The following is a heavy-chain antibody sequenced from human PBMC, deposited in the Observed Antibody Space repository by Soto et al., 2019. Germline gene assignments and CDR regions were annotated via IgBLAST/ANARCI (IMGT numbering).Heavy chain of an antibody. CDR3: ARLVVVAPVANV. CDR2: IYYSGST. CDR1: GGSISSGGYY. J-gene: IGHJ4*02. Sequence: PSETLSLTCTVSGGSISSGGYYWSWIRQHPGKGLEWIGYIYYSGSTYYNPSLKSRVTISTDTSKNQFSLKLDSATAADTAVYYCARLVVVAPVANVWGQGTLVTVSS. D-gene: IGHD2-15*01. V-gene: IGHV4-39*01.